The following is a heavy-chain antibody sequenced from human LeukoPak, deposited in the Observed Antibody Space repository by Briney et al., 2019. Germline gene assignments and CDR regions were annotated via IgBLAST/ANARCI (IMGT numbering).Heavy chain of an antibody. V-gene: IGHV4-59*08. CDR2: IYYSGST. J-gene: IGHJ4*02. Sequence: SETLSLTCTVSGGSISSYYWSWIRQPPGKGLEWIGYIYYSGSTNYNPSLKSRVTISVDTSKNQFSLKLSSVTAADTAVYYCARHTYYYDSSGYRAVLFDYWVQGTLVTVSS. D-gene: IGHD3-22*01. CDR1: GGSISSYY. CDR3: ARHTYYYDSSGYRAVLFDY.